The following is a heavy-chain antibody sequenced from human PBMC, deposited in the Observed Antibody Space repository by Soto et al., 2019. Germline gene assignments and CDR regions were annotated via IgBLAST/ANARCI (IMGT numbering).Heavy chain of an antibody. Sequence: PGGSLRHSCAASGGTCISYGMRWVRQAPGKGLERVAVISYDGSNKYYVDSVKGRFTISRDNSRNALYLQMNSLRAEDTGVYYCAYSRGPHYYYYGMDVWGQGTTVTVSS. J-gene: IGHJ6*02. CDR2: ISYDGSNK. D-gene: IGHD4-4*01. CDR3: AYSRGPHYYYYGMDV. V-gene: IGHV3-30*03. CDR1: GGTCISYG.